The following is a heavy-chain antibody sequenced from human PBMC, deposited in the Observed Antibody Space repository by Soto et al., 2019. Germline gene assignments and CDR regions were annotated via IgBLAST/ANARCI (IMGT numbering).Heavy chain of an antibody. J-gene: IGHJ1*01. V-gene: IGHV4-30-2*01. CDR2: VHHTGST. CDR1: GGSISSGGYS. Sequence: SETLSLTCAVPGGSISSGGYSWTWIRQPPGKGLEWIGYVHHTGSTTYNPSLKTRVNISVDRPNNQFFLTLTSATAADSAIYYCARGLWNDVFQYWGRGILVTVSS. CDR3: ARGLWNDVFQY. D-gene: IGHD1-1*01.